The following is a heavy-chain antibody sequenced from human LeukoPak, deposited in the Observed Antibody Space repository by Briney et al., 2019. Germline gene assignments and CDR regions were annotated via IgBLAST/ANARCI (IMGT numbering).Heavy chain of an antibody. J-gene: IGHJ4*02. D-gene: IGHD3-10*01. Sequence: PGGSLRLSCAASGFIFSSYSMNWVRQAPGKGLEWVSYISSSSSTIYYADSVKGRFTISRDNAKNSLYLQMNSLRAEDTAVYYCARALLWFGELLGGFDYWGQGTLVTVSS. CDR3: ARALLWFGELLGGFDY. CDR2: ISSSSSTI. CDR1: GFIFSSYS. V-gene: IGHV3-48*01.